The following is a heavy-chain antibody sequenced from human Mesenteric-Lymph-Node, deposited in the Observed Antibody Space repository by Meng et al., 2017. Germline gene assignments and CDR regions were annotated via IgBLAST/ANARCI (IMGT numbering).Heavy chain of an antibody. CDR3: ARDSPGGYGYFDS. CDR2: IHYSGTT. CDR1: DCFNTSDDYY. J-gene: IGHJ4*02. Sequence: QVQSESSLPALVKPSPTLSPSVTVSDCFNTSDDYYWSWIRKPPGKGLEWIGYIHYSGTTYYNPSLKSRIAISLDTSKNQFSLNLNSVTAADAAVYYCARDSPGGYGYFDSWGQGTLVTVSS. D-gene: IGHD5-12*01. V-gene: IGHV4-30-4*01.